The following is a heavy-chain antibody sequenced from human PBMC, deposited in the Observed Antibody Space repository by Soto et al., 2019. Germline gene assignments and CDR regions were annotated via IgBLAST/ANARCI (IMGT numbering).Heavy chain of an antibody. CDR1: GFSLSTSGVG. CDR3: AHSLYDYVWGTNWFDP. J-gene: IGHJ5*02. CDR2: IYWDDDK. D-gene: IGHD3-16*01. V-gene: IGHV2-5*02. Sequence: QITLKESGPTLVKPTQTLTLTCTFSGFSLSTSGVGVGWIRQPPGKALEWLALIYWDDDKRYSPSLKSRLTITKDHSNTQVVLTMTNMDPVDTATYSCAHSLYDYVWGTNWFDPWGQGTLVTVSS.